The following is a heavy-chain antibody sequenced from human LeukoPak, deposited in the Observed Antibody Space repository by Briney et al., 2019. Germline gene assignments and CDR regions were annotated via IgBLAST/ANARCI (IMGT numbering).Heavy chain of an antibody. Sequence: GGSLRLSCEPSGFPFSSYWMLWVRQAPGKGLVWVSRISGDGTIKTYADFVRGRFTISRDNTKNILYLQMNSLKVADTATYFCSRSQFDYWGQGVLVTVSS. J-gene: IGHJ4*02. CDR1: GFPFSSYW. CDR2: ISGDGTIK. CDR3: SRSQFDY. V-gene: IGHV3-74*03.